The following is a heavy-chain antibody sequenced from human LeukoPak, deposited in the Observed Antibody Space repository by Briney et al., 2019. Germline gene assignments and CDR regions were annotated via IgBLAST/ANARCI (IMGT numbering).Heavy chain of an antibody. V-gene: IGHV3-30*04. CDR1: GFTFSSYA. CDR3: ARITVTTQPRDS. Sequence: GRSLRLSCAASGFTFSSYAMHWVGQAPGKGLEWVAVISYDGSNKYYADSVKGRFTISRDNSKNTLYLQMNSLRAEDTAVYYCARITVTTQPRDSWGQGTLVTVSS. CDR2: ISYDGSNK. J-gene: IGHJ4*02. D-gene: IGHD4-17*01.